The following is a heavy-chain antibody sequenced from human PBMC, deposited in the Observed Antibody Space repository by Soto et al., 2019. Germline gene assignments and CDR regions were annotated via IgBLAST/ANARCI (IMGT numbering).Heavy chain of an antibody. J-gene: IGHJ3*02. CDR2: IYYSGST. D-gene: IGHD4-17*01. V-gene: IGHV4-59*01. Sequence: SETLSLTCTVSGGSISSYYWSWIRQPPGKGLEWIGYIYYSGSTNYNPSLKSRVTISVDTSKNQFSLKLSSVTAADTAVYYCARVNRRSNAFDIWGQGTMVTVSS. CDR3: ARVNRRSNAFDI. CDR1: GGSISSYY.